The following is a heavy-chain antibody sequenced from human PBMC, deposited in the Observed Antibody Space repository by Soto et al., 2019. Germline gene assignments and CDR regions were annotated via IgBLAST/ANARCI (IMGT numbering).Heavy chain of an antibody. CDR1: GGTFSSYS. Sequence: SVKVSCKASGGTFSSYSISWVLQAPGQGLEWMGGIIPIFGTANYAQKFQGRVTITADESTSTAYMELSSLRSEDTAVYYCARGGEVVPAAILWFDPWGQGTLVTVSS. J-gene: IGHJ5*02. D-gene: IGHD2-2*02. CDR3: ARGGEVVPAAILWFDP. CDR2: IIPIFGTA. V-gene: IGHV1-69*13.